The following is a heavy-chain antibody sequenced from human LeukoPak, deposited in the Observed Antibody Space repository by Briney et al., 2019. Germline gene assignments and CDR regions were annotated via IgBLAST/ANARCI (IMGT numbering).Heavy chain of an antibody. D-gene: IGHD1/OR15-1a*01. J-gene: IGHJ3*02. V-gene: IGHV4-59*12. CDR2: IYYSGST. Sequence: PSETLSLTCTVSGGSISSYYWSWIRQPPGKGLEWIGSIYYSGSTYYNPSLKSRVTISVDTSKNQFSLKLSSVTAADTAVYYCARDSHAGWNSWDAFDIWGQGTMVTVSS. CDR1: GGSISSYY. CDR3: ARDSHAGWNSWDAFDI.